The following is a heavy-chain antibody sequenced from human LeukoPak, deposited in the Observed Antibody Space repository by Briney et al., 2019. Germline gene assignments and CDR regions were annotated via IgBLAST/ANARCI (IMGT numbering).Heavy chain of an antibody. V-gene: IGHV3-30-3*02. CDR1: GFTFSSYT. CDR3: AKYSGSYSLDY. D-gene: IGHD1-26*01. Sequence: PGRSLRLSCAASGFTFSSYTMQWVRQAPGKGLEWVAVVSSDGGDEYYADSVKGRFTISRDNSKNTLYLQMNSLRAEDTAVYYCAKYSGSYSLDYWGQGTLVTVSS. CDR2: VSSDGGDE. J-gene: IGHJ4*02.